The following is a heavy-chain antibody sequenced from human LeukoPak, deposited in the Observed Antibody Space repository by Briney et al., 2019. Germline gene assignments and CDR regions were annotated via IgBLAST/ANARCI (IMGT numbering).Heavy chain of an antibody. D-gene: IGHD6-6*01. V-gene: IGHV1-69*01. Sequence: SVKVSCKASGGTFSSYAISWVRQAPGQGLEWMGGIIPIFGTANYAQKFQGRVTITADESTSTAYMELSRLRSDDTAVYYCARDGGGPHSSSYLVLFDYWGQGTLVTVSS. CDR2: IIPIFGTA. J-gene: IGHJ4*02. CDR3: ARDGGGPHSSSYLVLFDY. CDR1: GGTFSSYA.